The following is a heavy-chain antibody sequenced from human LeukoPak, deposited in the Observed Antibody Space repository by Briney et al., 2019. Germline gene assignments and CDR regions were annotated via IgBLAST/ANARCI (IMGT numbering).Heavy chain of an antibody. Sequence: AGGSLRLSCAASGLTFGSYGMGWVRQAPGKGLEWVSSITSSGTANYADSVKDRFLISRDNSKDTLFLQMNSLRVEDTAVYYCANTGSYSVYWGQGTLVTVSS. CDR3: ANTGSYSVY. CDR2: ITSSGTA. CDR1: GLTFGSYG. D-gene: IGHD2-21*01. J-gene: IGHJ4*02. V-gene: IGHV3-23*01.